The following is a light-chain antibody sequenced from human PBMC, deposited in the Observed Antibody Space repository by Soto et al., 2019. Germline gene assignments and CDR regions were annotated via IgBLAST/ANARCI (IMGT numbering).Light chain of an antibody. J-gene: IGKJ3*01. Sequence: IVLTQSAGTLSLCPGERATLSCRASQSVSSSYLAWYQQKPGQAPRLLIYGASSRATGIPDRFSGSGSGTDFTLTISRLEPEDFAVYYCQQYGSSPGFTFGPGTKVDIK. CDR3: QQYGSSPGFT. V-gene: IGKV3-20*01. CDR1: QSVSSSY. CDR2: GAS.